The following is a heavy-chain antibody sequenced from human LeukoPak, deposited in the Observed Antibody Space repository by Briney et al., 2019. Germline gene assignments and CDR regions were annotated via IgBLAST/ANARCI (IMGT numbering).Heavy chain of an antibody. Sequence: SETLSLTCTVSGGSITNYYWSWIRQPPGKGLEWIGYMYYSGSTNYNPSLKSRVTISVDTSKNQFSLKLNSVTAADTAVYFCARRAYSAAYWKHFDYWGQGTLVTVSS. D-gene: IGHD1-1*01. CDR3: ARRAYSAAYWKHFDY. CDR2: MYYSGST. J-gene: IGHJ4*02. CDR1: GGSITNYY. V-gene: IGHV4-59*08.